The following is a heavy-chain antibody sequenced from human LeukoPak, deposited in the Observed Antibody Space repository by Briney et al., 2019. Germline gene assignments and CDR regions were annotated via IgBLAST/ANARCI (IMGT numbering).Heavy chain of an antibody. Sequence: GGSLRLSCAASGFTFSSYGMHWVRQAPGKGLEWVAVISYDGSNKYYADSVKGRFTISRDNSKNTLYLQMNSLRAEDTAVYYCAKDQYCSGGSCYSGYYYYYMDVWGKGTTVTVSS. V-gene: IGHV3-30*18. J-gene: IGHJ6*03. CDR2: ISYDGSNK. CDR3: AKDQYCSGGSCYSGYYYYYMDV. D-gene: IGHD2-15*01. CDR1: GFTFSSYG.